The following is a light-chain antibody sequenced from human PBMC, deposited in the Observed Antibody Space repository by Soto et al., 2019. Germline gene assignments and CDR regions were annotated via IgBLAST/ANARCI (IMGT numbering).Light chain of an antibody. J-gene: IGKJ5*01. V-gene: IGKV3-11*01. CDR2: DAF. CDR3: HQRKNRPPT. Sequence: ETVLTQSPATLSLSPGERVTLSCRASQSVSSYLAWYQQKAGRAPRLLIYDAFNRAAGIPARFSGSGSGTDFTLTSSSLEPEDFAVYYCHQRKNRPPTFGQETQLEIK. CDR1: QSVSSY.